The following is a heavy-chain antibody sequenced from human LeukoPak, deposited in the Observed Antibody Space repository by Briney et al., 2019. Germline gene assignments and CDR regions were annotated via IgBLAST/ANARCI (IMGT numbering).Heavy chain of an antibody. D-gene: IGHD1-14*01. J-gene: IGHJ3*02. CDR3: ATDYPDVPRDAFDI. CDR1: GYTFTSYA. Sequence: ASVKVSCKASGYTFTSYAMHWVRQAPGQRLEWMGWINAGNGNTKYSQKFQGRVTITRDTSASTAYMELSSLRSEDTAVYYCATDYPDVPRDAFDIWGQGTMVTVSS. V-gene: IGHV1-3*01. CDR2: INAGNGNT.